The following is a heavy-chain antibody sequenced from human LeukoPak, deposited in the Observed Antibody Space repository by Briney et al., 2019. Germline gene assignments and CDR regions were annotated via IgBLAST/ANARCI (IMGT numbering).Heavy chain of an antibody. V-gene: IGHV3-7*01. CDR2: INLDGSEK. J-gene: IGHJ3*02. Sequence: GGSLRLSCAASGFTFSGHWMSWVRQAPGKGLEWVANINLDGSEKYYVDSVRGRFTISRDNAKNSLYLQMNSLRDEDAAVYFCARDVKYPLDIWGQGTMVTVSS. CDR1: GFTFSGHW. D-gene: IGHD2-2*02. CDR3: ARDVKYPLDI.